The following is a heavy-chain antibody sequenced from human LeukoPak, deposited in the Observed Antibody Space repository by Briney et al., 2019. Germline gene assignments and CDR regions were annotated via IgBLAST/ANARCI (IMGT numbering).Heavy chain of an antibody. J-gene: IGHJ4*02. CDR2: IIPIFGTA. D-gene: IGHD2-15*01. Sequence: SVTVSCKASGGTFSSYAISWVRQAPGQGLEWMGGIIPIFGTANYAQKFQGRVTITADESTSTAYMELSSLRSEDTAAYYCARGRPGSGGSCFDYWGQGTLVTVSS. CDR1: GGTFSSYA. V-gene: IGHV1-69*13. CDR3: ARGRPGSGGSCFDY.